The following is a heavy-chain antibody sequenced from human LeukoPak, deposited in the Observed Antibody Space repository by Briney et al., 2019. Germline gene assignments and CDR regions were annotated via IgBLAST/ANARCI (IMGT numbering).Heavy chain of an antibody. Sequence: GGSLRLSCAASGFTFSSYAMSWVRQAPGKGLEWVSAISGSGGSTYYADSVKGRFTISRDNSKNTLYLQMNSLRAEDTAVYYCAKNPTVTYYYYGMDVWGQGPRSPSP. D-gene: IGHD4-17*01. J-gene: IGHJ6*02. CDR3: AKNPTVTYYYYGMDV. CDR1: GFTFSSYA. V-gene: IGHV3-23*01. CDR2: ISGSGGST.